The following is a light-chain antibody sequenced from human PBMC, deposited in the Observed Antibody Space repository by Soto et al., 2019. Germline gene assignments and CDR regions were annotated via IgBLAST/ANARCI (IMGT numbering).Light chain of an antibody. V-gene: IGKV3-20*01. Sequence: EIVLTQSPGTLSLSPGETATLSCRASQSVARALSWYQQKPGQAPRLLISRAFMGATGIPDRFSGSGSGTDFTLTINRLEPEDAAVYYCQQHTISMYTFGQGTKLEIK. CDR3: QQHTISMYT. CDR2: RAF. CDR1: QSVARA. J-gene: IGKJ2*01.